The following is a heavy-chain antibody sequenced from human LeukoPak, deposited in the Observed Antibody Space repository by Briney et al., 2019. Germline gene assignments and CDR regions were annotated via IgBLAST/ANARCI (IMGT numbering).Heavy chain of an antibody. Sequence: GGSLRLSCAASGFTISNYWMTWVRQAPGKGLEWVSNIKGDGSEKNYVDSVKGRFTISRDNAKSSLYLQMNSLRAEDTAVYYCVRGGGESYWGQGTLVTVSS. D-gene: IGHD2-15*01. CDR3: VRGGGESY. CDR1: GFTISNYW. V-gene: IGHV3-7*01. J-gene: IGHJ4*02. CDR2: IKGDGSEK.